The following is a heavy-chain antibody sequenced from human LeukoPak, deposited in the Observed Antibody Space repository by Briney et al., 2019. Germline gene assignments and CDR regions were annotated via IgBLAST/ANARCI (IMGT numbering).Heavy chain of an antibody. V-gene: IGHV3-53*01. D-gene: IGHD1-1*01. CDR2: IYSGGST. J-gene: IGHJ3*02. CDR1: GFTVGSNY. CDR3: ARDLGGPNTKDAFDI. Sequence: PGGSLRLSCAASGFTVGSNYMSWVRQAPGKGLEWVSVIYSGGSTYYADSVKGRFTISRDNSKNTLYLQMNSLRAEDTAVYYCARDLGGPNTKDAFDIWGQGTVVTVSS.